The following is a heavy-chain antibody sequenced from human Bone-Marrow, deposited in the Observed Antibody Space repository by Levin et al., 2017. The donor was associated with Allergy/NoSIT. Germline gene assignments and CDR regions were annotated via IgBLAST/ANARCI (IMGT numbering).Heavy chain of an antibody. CDR3: ARTWIYVSGWGDN. D-gene: IGHD6-19*01. CDR2: IKQDGSEK. Sequence: PGGSLRLSCAASGFILSSYWMTWFRRAPGKGLEWVANIKQDGSEKHYADSVKGRFTISRDNGKNSLYLQMNSLRVEDTAVYYCARTWIYVSGWGDNWGQGTLVTVSS. J-gene: IGHJ4*02. V-gene: IGHV3-7*01. CDR1: GFILSSYW.